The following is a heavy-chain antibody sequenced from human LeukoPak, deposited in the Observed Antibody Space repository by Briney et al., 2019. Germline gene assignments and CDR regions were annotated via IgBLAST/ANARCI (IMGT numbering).Heavy chain of an antibody. D-gene: IGHD5-18*01. CDR2: ISWNSGSI. Sequence: GGSLRLSWAASGFTFDDYAMHWVRQAPGKGLEWVSGISWNSGSIGYADSVKGRFTISRDNAKNSLYLQMNSLRAEDTALYYCAKDTDTAMVTPLHYWGQGTLVTVSS. CDR1: GFTFDDYA. V-gene: IGHV3-9*01. CDR3: AKDTDTAMVTPLHY. J-gene: IGHJ4*02.